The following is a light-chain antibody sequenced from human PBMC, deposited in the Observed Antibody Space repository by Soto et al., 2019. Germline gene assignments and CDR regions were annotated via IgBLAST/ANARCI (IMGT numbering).Light chain of an antibody. CDR1: RTVSNR. CDR2: GVS. V-gene: IGKV3-15*01. CDR3: QQYDAWPLT. Sequence: EILMTQSPGTLSVSPGERVTLSCRASRTVSNRLAWYQHKPGQAPRLLISGVSTGATGVPPRFSGSWSGTEFTLTINSLQSEDFAVYYCQQYDAWPLTFGGGTKVDIK. J-gene: IGKJ4*01.